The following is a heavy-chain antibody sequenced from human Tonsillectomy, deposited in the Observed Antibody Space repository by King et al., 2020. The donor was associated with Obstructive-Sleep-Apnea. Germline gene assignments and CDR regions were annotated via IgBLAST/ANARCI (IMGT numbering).Heavy chain of an antibody. V-gene: IGHV3-21*01. J-gene: IGHJ4*02. CDR3: WAQQLPRDY. CDR2: ISSSSSYI. D-gene: IGHD6-13*01. CDR1: GFTFSSYS. Sequence: VQLVESWGGLVKPGGSLRLSCAASGFTFSSYSMNMVRQAPGKGLEWVSSISSSSSYIYYAESVKVRFTISRDNAKNSLYLQMNSLRAEDTAVYYCWAQQLPRDYWGQGTLVTVSS.